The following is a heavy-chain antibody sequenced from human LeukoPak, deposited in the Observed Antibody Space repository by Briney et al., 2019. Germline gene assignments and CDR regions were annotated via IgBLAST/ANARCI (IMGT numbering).Heavy chain of an antibody. J-gene: IGHJ4*02. Sequence: GGSLRLSCAASGFTFNTYSMNWVRQAPGKGLEWVSGISGSGSTTYYADSVKGRFTISRDNSKNTLYLQMNSLRAEDTAVYYCARDIGSPINYWGQGTLVTVSS. CDR3: ARDIGSPINY. D-gene: IGHD1-26*01. CDR2: ISGSGSTT. V-gene: IGHV3-23*01. CDR1: GFTFNTYS.